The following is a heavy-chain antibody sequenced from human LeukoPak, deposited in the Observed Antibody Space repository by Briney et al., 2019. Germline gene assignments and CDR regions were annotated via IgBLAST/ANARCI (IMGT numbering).Heavy chain of an antibody. CDR1: GYTFTSHD. Sequence: ASGKVSCKASGYTFTSHDINWVRQAPGQGLEWMGGIIPIFGTANYAQKFQGRVTITADESTSTAYMELSSLRSEDTAVYYCARGKLAVAAHYDYWGQGTLVTVSS. CDR2: IIPIFGTA. J-gene: IGHJ4*02. D-gene: IGHD6-19*01. V-gene: IGHV1-69*13. CDR3: ARGKLAVAAHYDY.